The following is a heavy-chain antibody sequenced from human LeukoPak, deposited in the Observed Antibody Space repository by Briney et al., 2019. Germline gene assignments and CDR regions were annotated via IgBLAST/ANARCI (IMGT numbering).Heavy chain of an antibody. Sequence: GGSLRLSCAASGFTFSSYAMHWVRQAPGKGLEYVSAISSNGGSTYYANSVKGRFTISRDNSKNTLYLQMGSLRAEDMAVYYCARVVNVWGSYRPGWFDPWGQGTLVTVS. J-gene: IGHJ5*02. D-gene: IGHD3-16*02. CDR3: ARVVNVWGSYRPGWFDP. CDR2: ISSNGGST. V-gene: IGHV3-64*01. CDR1: GFTFSSYA.